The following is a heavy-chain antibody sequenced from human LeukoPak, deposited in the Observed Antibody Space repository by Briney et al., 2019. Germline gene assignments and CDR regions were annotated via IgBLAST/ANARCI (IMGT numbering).Heavy chain of an antibody. V-gene: IGHV4-59*01. CDR1: GGSITSYY. CDR3: ARGGVNYKIAGP. Sequence: SETLSLTCTVSGGSITSYYWTWIRQPPGKGLEWIGYIYYSGSTSYNPSLKSRVTISVDTSKNQLSLKLSSVTAADTAVYYCARGGVNYKIAGPWGQGALVTVSS. CDR2: IYYSGST. D-gene: IGHD3-10*01. J-gene: IGHJ5*02.